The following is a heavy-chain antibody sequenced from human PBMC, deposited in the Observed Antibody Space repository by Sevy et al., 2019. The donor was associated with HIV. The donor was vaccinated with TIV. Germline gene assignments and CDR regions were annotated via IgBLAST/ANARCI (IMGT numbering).Heavy chain of an antibody. CDR2: MNQDGNEK. CDR1: GFSFSIYW. D-gene: IGHD5-18*01. J-gene: IGHJ4*02. CDR3: VREGVGGYSYSLDF. Sequence: GGSLRLSCAASGFSFSIYWMTWVRQAPGKGLEWVATMNQDGNEKYYVDSVKGRFTISRDNAQNSLYLQMNSLRAEEQAVYYCVREGVGGYSYSLDFWGQGTLVTVSS. V-gene: IGHV3-7*01.